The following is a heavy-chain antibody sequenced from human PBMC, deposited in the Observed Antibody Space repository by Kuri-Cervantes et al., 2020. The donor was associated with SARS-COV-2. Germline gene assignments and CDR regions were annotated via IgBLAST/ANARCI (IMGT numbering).Heavy chain of an antibody. CDR1: GFTFSDYY. Sequence: GESLKISCAASGFTFSDYYMSWIRQAPGKGLEWVAYVSSDNSYKRYVDSVKGRFTISRDNAKNSLFLQMNSLRADDTAVYYCVRYGMDVWGQGTTVTVSS. CDR3: VRYGMDV. V-gene: IGHV3-11*06. J-gene: IGHJ6*02. CDR2: VSSDNSYK.